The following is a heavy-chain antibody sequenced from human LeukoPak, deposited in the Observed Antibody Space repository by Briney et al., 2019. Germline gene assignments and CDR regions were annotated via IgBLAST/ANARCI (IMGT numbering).Heavy chain of an antibody. CDR2: ISGSGGTI. CDR1: GLRFSSYS. J-gene: IGHJ4*02. D-gene: IGHD3-22*01. CDR3: AVSMIAFDF. V-gene: IGHV3-23*01. Sequence: GSLRLSCSVSGLRFSSYSMSWVRQAPGKGLEWVSSISGSGGTIDYADSVKGRFTISRDNSKNTLYLQMNSLRADDTAVYYCAVSMIAFDFWGQGTLVTVSS.